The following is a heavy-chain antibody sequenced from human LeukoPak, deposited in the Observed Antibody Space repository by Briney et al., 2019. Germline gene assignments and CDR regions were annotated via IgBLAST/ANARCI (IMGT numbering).Heavy chain of an antibody. V-gene: IGHV4-34*01. CDR1: GGSFSGYY. J-gene: IGHJ4*02. Sequence: SETLSLTCAVYGGSFSGYYWSWIRQPPGKGLEWIGEINHSGSTNYNPSLKSRVTISVDTSKNQFSLKLSSVTAADTAVYYCARREVWGTYRLMYYFDYWGQGSRVTVSS. CDR3: ARREVWGTYRLMYYFDY. D-gene: IGHD3-16*02. CDR2: INHSGST.